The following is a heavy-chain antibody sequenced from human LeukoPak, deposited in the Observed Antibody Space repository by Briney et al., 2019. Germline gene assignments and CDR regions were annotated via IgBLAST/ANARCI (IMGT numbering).Heavy chain of an antibody. CDR2: IYYTGNT. V-gene: IGHV4-59*08. CDR1: PLSVTNYY. CDR3: ARHASYFYSSPYAD. J-gene: IGHJ4*02. D-gene: IGHD3-22*01. Sequence: SETLSLTCAVSPLSVTNYYWSWIRQPPGKGLEWIGYIYYTGNTNYNPSLKSRVTLSLDTSMNQFSLRLNSVTATDTAVYYCARHASYFYSSPYADWGQGTLVTVSS.